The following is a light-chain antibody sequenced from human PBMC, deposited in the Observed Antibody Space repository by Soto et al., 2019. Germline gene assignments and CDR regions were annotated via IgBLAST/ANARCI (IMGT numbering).Light chain of an antibody. J-gene: IGKJ1*01. CDR2: GAS. Sequence: ELVMPPSPATLSVSPGERAPLSCRASQSVSSNLAWYQQKPGQAPRLLIYGASTRATGIPARFSGSGSGTEFTLPISSLQSADFAVYYCQQYNNWPPWTFGQGTKVDIK. CDR3: QQYNNWPPWT. V-gene: IGKV3-15*01. CDR1: QSVSSN.